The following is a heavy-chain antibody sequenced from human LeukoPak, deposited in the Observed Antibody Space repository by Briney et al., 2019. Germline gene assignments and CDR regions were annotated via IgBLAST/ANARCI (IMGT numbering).Heavy chain of an antibody. CDR3: ARDFWDDFEYFDL. D-gene: IGHD3-3*01. V-gene: IGHV3-23*01. CDR2: INGSGSST. J-gene: IGHJ2*01. Sequence: PGGSLRLSCAASGFTFSSHAMSWVRQAPGKGLEWVSAINGSGSSTYYADSVKGRVSISRDNYKNTLYLQMNSLRVEDTALYYCARDFWDDFEYFDLWGRGTLVTVSS. CDR1: GFTFSSHA.